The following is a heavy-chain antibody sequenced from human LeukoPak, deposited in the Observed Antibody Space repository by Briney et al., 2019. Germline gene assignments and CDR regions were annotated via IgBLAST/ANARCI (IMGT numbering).Heavy chain of an antibody. CDR2: IKDSGST. J-gene: IGHJ4*02. V-gene: IGHV4-34*01. CDR1: GVIFSNYW. CDR3: ARVGAVVTVIDY. D-gene: IGHD4-23*01. Sequence: GSLRLSCAQSGVIFSNYWMSWGRQPPGKGGEWGGEIKDSGSTKYNPSLKSRVTISVDTSKNQFSLKLSSVTAADTAVYYCARVGAVVTVIDYWGQGTLVTVSS.